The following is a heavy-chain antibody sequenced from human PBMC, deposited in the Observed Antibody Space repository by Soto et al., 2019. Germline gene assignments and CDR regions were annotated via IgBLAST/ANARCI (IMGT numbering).Heavy chain of an antibody. Sequence: QVQLVESGGGVVQPGRSLRLSCAASGFTFSSYAMHWVRQARGKGLEWVAVISYDGSNKYYADSVKCRFTISRDNSKNALYLQMNSLRAENTAVYYCARDPGYDSSGYYQDYWGHGTLVTVSS. CDR1: GFTFSSYA. CDR2: ISYDGSNK. D-gene: IGHD3-22*01. J-gene: IGHJ4*01. V-gene: IGHV3-30-3*01. CDR3: ARDPGYDSSGYYQDY.